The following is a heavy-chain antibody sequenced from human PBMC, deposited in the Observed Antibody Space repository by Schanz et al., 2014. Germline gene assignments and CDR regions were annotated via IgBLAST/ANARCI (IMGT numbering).Heavy chain of an antibody. CDR2: IYYSGST. Sequence: QVQLQESGPGLVKPSETLSLTCTVSGDSISSSYWSWIRQPPGKGLEWIGHIYYSGSTYYNPSLKRRVTISGDTSKTQFSLKLSSVTAADTAVYYCGRHPHYYGSGSGFDPWGQGTLVTVSS. D-gene: IGHD3-10*01. CDR3: GRHPHYYGSGSGFDP. CDR1: GDSISSSY. V-gene: IGHV4-59*08. J-gene: IGHJ5*02.